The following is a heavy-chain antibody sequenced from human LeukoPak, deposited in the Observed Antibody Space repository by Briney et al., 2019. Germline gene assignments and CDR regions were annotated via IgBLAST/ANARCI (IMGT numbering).Heavy chain of an antibody. Sequence: PGGSLRLSCAASGFTFSSYAVSWVRQAPGKGLEWVSAISGSGGNTYYADSVKGRFTISRDNSKNTLYLQMNSLRAEDTAVYYCAKWDMIVVVRGAFDIWGQGTMVTVSS. CDR3: AKWDMIVVVRGAFDI. CDR2: ISGSGGNT. D-gene: IGHD3-22*01. CDR1: GFTFSSYA. V-gene: IGHV3-23*01. J-gene: IGHJ3*02.